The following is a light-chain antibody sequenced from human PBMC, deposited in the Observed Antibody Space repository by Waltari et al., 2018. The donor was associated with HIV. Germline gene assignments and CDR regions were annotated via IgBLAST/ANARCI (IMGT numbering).Light chain of an antibody. CDR2: DVA. Sequence: DIQLTQSPSSLPAYVGESVTIKCQASQDSNSHLNWYQKKPGKAPKLLIYDVANLETGFPSRFSGSGLGTQFTLTIIHLQVEDMATYYCQQYYILPLTFGGGTTVDMK. CDR1: QDSNSH. J-gene: IGKJ4*01. V-gene: IGKV1-33*01. CDR3: QQYYILPLT.